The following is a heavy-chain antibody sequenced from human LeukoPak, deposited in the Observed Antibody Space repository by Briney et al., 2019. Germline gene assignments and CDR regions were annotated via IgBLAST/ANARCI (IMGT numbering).Heavy chain of an antibody. CDR2: FDPEDGET. Sequence: ASVKVSCKVSGYTLTELSMHWVRQAPGKGVEWMGGFDPEDGETIYAQKFQGRVTMTEDTSTDTAYMELSSLRSEDTAVYYCATDLRGSIWFGELLPFDYWGQGTLVTVSS. CDR3: ATDLRGSIWFGELLPFDY. D-gene: IGHD3-10*01. V-gene: IGHV1-24*01. CDR1: GYTLTELS. J-gene: IGHJ4*02.